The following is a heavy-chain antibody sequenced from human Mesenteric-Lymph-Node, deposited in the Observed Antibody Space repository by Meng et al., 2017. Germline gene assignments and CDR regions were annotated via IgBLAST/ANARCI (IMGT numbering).Heavy chain of an antibody. CDR2: ISYDGYNK. V-gene: IGHV3-30*03. CDR1: GFTFDDYG. D-gene: IGHD2-21*02. J-gene: IGHJ3*02. CDR3: VREESVVVTAIPPAFDI. Sequence: GESLKISCAASGFTFDDYGMSWVRQAPGKGLEWVARISYDGYNKYYGDSVRGRFTISRDNSKNTLYLQMNSLRDEDTAVYYCVREESVVVTAIPPAFDIWGQGTMVTVSS.